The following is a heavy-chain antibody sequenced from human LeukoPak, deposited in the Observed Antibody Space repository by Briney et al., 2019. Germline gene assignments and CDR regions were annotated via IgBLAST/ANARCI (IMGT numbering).Heavy chain of an antibody. CDR1: GFTFSSYA. D-gene: IGHD3-10*01. CDR2: ISGSGDST. Sequence: PGGSLRLSCAASGFTFSSYAMSWVRQAPGKGREWVSAISGSGDSTYYADSVKGGFTVSRDNAKNTLYLQISSLRADDTAVYYCARAIVVRGGDALDIWGQGTMVTVSS. J-gene: IGHJ3*02. V-gene: IGHV3-23*01. CDR3: ARAIVVRGGDALDI.